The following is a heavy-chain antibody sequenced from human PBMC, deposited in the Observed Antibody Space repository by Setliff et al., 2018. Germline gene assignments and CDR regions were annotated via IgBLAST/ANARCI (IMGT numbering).Heavy chain of an antibody. J-gene: IGHJ3*01. CDR3: AISTLSICSGGNCPNVFDV. D-gene: IGHD2-15*01. CDR2: ISSYNDIT. Sequence: ASVKVSCKTSGYMLNSYGISWVRQAPGQGLEWMGWISSYNDITNYAQRFQGRVTLTKDMSTSAAYMELRSLGSDDTAVYYCAISTLSICSGGNCPNVFDVWGQGTMVTVS. V-gene: IGHV1-18*01. CDR1: GYMLNSYG.